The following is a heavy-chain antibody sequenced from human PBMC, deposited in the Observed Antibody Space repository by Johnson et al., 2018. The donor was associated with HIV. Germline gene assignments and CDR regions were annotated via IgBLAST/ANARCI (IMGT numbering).Heavy chain of an antibody. Sequence: QVQLVESGGGVVQPGRSRRLSCAASGFTFTNFAMHWVRQAPGKGLEGVAVISYDGSSKYYADSVKGRFTISRDNAKNSLYLQMNSLRAEDTAVYYCARVKWELLGDDAFDIWGQGTMVTVSS. J-gene: IGHJ3*02. CDR1: GFTFTNFA. D-gene: IGHD1-26*01. CDR3: ARVKWELLGDDAFDI. V-gene: IGHV3-30-3*01. CDR2: ISYDGSSK.